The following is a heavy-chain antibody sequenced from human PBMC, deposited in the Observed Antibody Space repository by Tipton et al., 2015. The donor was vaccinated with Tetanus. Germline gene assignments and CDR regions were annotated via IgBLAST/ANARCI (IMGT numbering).Heavy chain of an antibody. D-gene: IGHD6-6*01. CDR2: IYYSGGT. J-gene: IGHJ4*02. Sequence: TLSLTCTVSGGSISSYYWSWIRQPPGKGLEWIGYIYYSGGTNYNPSLKSRVTISVDTSKNQFSLKLSSVTAADTAVYYCARVAQYSSSSTFDYWGQGTLVTVSS. V-gene: IGHV4-59*01. CDR3: ARVAQYSSSSTFDY. CDR1: GGSISSYY.